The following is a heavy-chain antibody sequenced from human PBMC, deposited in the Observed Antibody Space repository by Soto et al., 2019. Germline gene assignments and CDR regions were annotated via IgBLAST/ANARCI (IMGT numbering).Heavy chain of an antibody. CDR1: GGSISSYY. CDR3: VRHYAVVLYYFAP. J-gene: IGHJ4*02. V-gene: IGHV4-59*08. D-gene: IGHD2-21*01. Sequence: SETLSLTCTVSGGSISSYYWSWIRQPPGMGLEWIGYIYYSGSTNYNPSLKSRVTISVDTSKNQFSLKLSSVTAADTAVYYCVRHYAVVLYYFAPWGQGTLVTVSS. CDR2: IYYSGST.